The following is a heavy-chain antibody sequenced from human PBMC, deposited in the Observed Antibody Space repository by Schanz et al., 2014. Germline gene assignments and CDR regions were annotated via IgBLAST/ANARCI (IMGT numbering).Heavy chain of an antibody. CDR1: GASVSSFY. CDR3: ARTLVNGSRKWFVP. J-gene: IGHJ5*02. V-gene: IGHV4-4*07. D-gene: IGHD3-10*01. CDR2: VYATGRT. Sequence: QVQLQESGPGLVKPSETLSLTCAVSGASVSSFYWSWIRQPAGKGLEWIGHVYATGRTKYNPSLKSRVTMSVDTSQTQISLKLTSVPAADTAVYYCARTLVNGSRKWFVPWGPGTQVTVSS.